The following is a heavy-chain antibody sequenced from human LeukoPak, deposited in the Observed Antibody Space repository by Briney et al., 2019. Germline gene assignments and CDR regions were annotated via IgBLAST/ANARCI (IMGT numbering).Heavy chain of an antibody. D-gene: IGHD3-3*01. V-gene: IGHV5-51*01. CDR2: IYPGDSDT. J-gene: IGHJ6*03. CDR3: ARHVTIFGVLHYYYMDV. CDR1: GYSFISYW. Sequence: GESLKISCKGSGYSFISYWIGWVRQMPGKGLEWMGIIYPGDSDTRYSPSFQGQVTISADKSISTAYLQWSSLKASDTAMYYCARHVTIFGVLHYYYMDVWGKGTTVTVSS.